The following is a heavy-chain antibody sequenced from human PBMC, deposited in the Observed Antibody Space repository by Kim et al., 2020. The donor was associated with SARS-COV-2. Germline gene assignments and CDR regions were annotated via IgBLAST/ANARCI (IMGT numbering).Heavy chain of an antibody. J-gene: IGHJ5*02. Sequence: SVKGRFTISRDNSKTTLYLQMNSLRNEDTAVYYCARDPRGAATLPGWFDPWGQGTLVIVSS. CDR3: ARDPRGAATLPGWFDP. D-gene: IGHD6-13*01. V-gene: IGHV3-30*01.